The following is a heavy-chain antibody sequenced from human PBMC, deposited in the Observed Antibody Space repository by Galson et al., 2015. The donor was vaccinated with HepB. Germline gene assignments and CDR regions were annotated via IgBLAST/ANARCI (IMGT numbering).Heavy chain of an antibody. CDR2: IYSGGST. V-gene: IGHV3-53*01. Sequence: SLRLSCAASGFTVSSNYMSWVRQAPGKGLEWVSVIYSGGSTYYADSVKGRFTISRDNSKNTLYLQMNSLRAEDTAVYYRARGGYGGSYYFDYWGQGTLVTVSS. J-gene: IGHJ4*02. D-gene: IGHD4-23*01. CDR3: ARGGYGGSYYFDY. CDR1: GFTVSSNY.